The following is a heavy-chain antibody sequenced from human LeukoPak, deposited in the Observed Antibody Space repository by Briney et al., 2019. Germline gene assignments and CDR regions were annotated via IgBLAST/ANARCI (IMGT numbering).Heavy chain of an antibody. Sequence: SETLSLTCAVYGGSFSGYDWTWIRQPPGEGLEWIGEINHSGSTNYNPSLKSRVTISVDTSKNQFSLKLSSVTAADTAVYYCARDGDYGGNPEPLGYWGQGTLVTVSS. V-gene: IGHV4-34*01. CDR2: INHSGST. CDR1: GGSFSGYD. J-gene: IGHJ4*02. D-gene: IGHD4-23*01. CDR3: ARDGDYGGNPEPLGY.